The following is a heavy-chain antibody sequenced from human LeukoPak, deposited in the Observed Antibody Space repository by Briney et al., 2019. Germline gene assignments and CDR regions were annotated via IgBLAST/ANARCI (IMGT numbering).Heavy chain of an antibody. V-gene: IGHV4-59*01. CDR1: GGSISSYC. D-gene: IGHD6-13*01. J-gene: IGHJ4*02. CDR3: ASGTYYYFDF. CDR2: IHYSGST. Sequence: TSETLSLTCTVSGGSISSYCWSWIRQPPGKGLEWIGYIHYSGSTNYNPSLKSPFTISVDTSKSQFPLKVNSVTAADTAVYYCASGTYYYFDFWGQGALVTVSS.